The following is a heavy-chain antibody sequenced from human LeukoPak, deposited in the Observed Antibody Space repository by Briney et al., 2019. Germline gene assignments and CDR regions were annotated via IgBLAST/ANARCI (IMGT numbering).Heavy chain of an antibody. J-gene: IGHJ4*02. CDR2: IIPIFGTA. D-gene: IGHD3-10*01. CDR1: GGTFTSYA. V-gene: IGHV1-69*05. Sequence: VASVKVSCKASGGTFTSYAISWVRQAPGQGLEWMGGIIPIFGTANYAQKFQGRVTITTDESTSTAYMELSSLRSDDTAVYYCARGPMFGSGSYYNYWGQGTLVTVSS. CDR3: ARGPMFGSGSYYNY.